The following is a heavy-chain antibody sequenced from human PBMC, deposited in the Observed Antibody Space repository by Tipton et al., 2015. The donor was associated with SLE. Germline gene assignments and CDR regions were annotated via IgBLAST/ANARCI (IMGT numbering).Heavy chain of an antibody. V-gene: IGHV3-13*01. Sequence: SLRLSCAASGFTFSSYDMHWVRQATGKGLEWVSVSGTAGDTYYPGSVKGRFTISRENAKNSLYLQMNSLRAGDTAVYYCAREGRVVANCFDGWGQGTLGTVSS. CDR3: AREGRVVANCFDG. D-gene: IGHD2-15*01. CDR1: GFTFSSYD. J-gene: IGHJ4*02. CDR2: SGTAGDT.